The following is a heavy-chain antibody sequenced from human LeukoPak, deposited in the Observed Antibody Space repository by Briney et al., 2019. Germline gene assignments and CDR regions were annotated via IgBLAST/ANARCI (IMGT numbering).Heavy chain of an antibody. CDR2: INPNSGGT. D-gene: IGHD2/OR15-2a*01. Sequence: ASVKVSCKASGYTFTGYYMHWVRQAPGQGLEWMGWINPNSGGTNYAQKLQGRVTMTTDTSTSTAYMELRSLRSDDTAVYYCARDISPYYYYGMDVWGQGTTVTVSS. J-gene: IGHJ6*02. CDR3: ARDISPYYYYGMDV. CDR1: GYTFTGYY. V-gene: IGHV1-2*02.